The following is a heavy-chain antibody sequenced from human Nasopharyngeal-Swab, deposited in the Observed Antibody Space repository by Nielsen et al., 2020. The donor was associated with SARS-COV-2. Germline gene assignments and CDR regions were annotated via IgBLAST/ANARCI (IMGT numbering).Heavy chain of an antibody. CDR1: GFTFSSYG. J-gene: IGHJ4*02. CDR3: ARDIGVGATPQDY. CDR2: IWYDGSNK. V-gene: IGHV3-33*01. Sequence: GESLKISCAASGFTFSSYGMHWVRQAPGKGLEWVAVIWYDGSNKYYADSVKGRFTISRDNSKNTLYLQMNNLRAEDTAVYYCARDIGVGATPQDYWGQGTLVTVSS. D-gene: IGHD1-26*01.